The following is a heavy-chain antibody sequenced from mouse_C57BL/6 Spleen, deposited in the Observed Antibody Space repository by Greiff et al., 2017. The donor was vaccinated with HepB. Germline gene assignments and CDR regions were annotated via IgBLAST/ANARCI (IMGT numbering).Heavy chain of an antibody. CDR2: IYWDDDK. D-gene: IGHD4-1*01. V-gene: IGHV8-12*01. Sequence: QVTLKESGPGILQSSQTLSLTCSFSGFSLSTSGMGVSWIRQPSGKGLEWLAHIYWDDDKRYTPSLKSRLTISKDTSRNQVFLKITSVDTADTATYYCARRELGGYFDYWGQGTTLTVSS. CDR3: ARRELGGYFDY. CDR1: GFSLSTSGMG. J-gene: IGHJ2*01.